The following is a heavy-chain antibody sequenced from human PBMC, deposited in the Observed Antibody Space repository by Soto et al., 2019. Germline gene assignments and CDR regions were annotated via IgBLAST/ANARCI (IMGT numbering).Heavy chain of an antibody. CDR1: GGTFSTFG. CDR2: IIPFFGTA. CDR3: AKSAPLDAGEKYYYDF. D-gene: IGHD1-1*01. V-gene: IGHV1-69*13. J-gene: IGHJ4*02. Sequence: XSVKVSCKASGGTFSTFGISWVRQAPGQGLEWMGGIIPFFGTARYSQKFEDRITITADESTNTAYMDLRSLTSEDTAIYYCAKSAPLDAGEKYYYDFWGQGDLVTVSS.